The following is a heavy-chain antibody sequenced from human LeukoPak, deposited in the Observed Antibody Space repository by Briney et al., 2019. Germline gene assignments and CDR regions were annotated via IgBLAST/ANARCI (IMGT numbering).Heavy chain of an antibody. CDR1: GFTFSSYE. Sequence: GGSLRLSCAASGFTFSSYEMNWVRQAPGKELEWVSYISSSGSTIYYADSVKGRFTISRDNAKNSLYLQMNSLRAEDTAVYYCAELGITMIGGVWGKGTTVTTSS. J-gene: IGHJ6*04. CDR3: AELGITMIGGV. V-gene: IGHV3-48*03. CDR2: ISSSGSTI. D-gene: IGHD3-10*02.